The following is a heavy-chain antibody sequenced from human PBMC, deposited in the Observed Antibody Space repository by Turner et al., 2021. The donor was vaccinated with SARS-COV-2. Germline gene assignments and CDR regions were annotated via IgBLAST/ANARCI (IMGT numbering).Heavy chain of an antibody. CDR2: IYYSGST. CDR3: ARHVDTPMVYGPDEDTDAFDM. Sequence: QLQLQESGPGLVRPSETLSLTCTVSGASISNSIYYWGWIRQPPGKGLEWIGTIYYSGSTYYNPSLKSRVTISVDTSKNQFSLKLSSVTAADTAVYYCARHVDTPMVYGPDEDTDAFDMWGQGTMVTVSS. J-gene: IGHJ3*02. V-gene: IGHV4-39*01. CDR1: GASISNSIYY. D-gene: IGHD5-18*01.